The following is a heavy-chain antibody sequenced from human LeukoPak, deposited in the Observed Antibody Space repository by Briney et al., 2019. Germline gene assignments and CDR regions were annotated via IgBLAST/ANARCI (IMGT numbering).Heavy chain of an antibody. CDR3: ARLGRGLVNYYGSGSYYSPPYYYYMDV. J-gene: IGHJ6*03. V-gene: IGHV4-59*01. CDR1: GDSISSYY. Sequence: SETLSLTCTVSGDSISSYYWSWIRQPPGKGLEWIGYIYYSGNTNYNPSLKSRVTISVDTSKNQFSLKLSSVTAADTAVYYCARLGRGLVNYYGSGSYYSPPYYYYMDVWGKGTTVTISS. D-gene: IGHD3-10*01. CDR2: IYYSGNT.